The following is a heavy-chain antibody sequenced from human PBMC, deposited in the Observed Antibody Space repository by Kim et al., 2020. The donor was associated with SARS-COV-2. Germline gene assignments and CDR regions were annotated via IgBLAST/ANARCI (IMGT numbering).Heavy chain of an antibody. V-gene: IGHV3-21*06. CDR3: SRSLVDTTGDS. Sequence: GGSLRLSCAASGFTFSNSYIHWVRQAPGKGLEWVSSITSAGRGMWSADSVKGRFTISSGVVRNSVYLQMNGVRVEDTAVYYCSRSLVDTTGDSWGQGTLVTVFS. CDR2: ITSAGRGM. CDR1: GFTFSNSY. D-gene: IGHD1-26*01. J-gene: IGHJ5*01.